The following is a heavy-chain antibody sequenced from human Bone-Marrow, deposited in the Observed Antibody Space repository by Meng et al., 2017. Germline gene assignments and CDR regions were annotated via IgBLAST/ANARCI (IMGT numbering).Heavy chain of an antibody. Sequence: VQPVQAGAEVKKPGASVKVSCKASGYTFTGYYMHWVRQAPGQGLEWMGRINPNSGGTNYAQKFQGRVTMTRDTSISTAYMELSRLRSDDTAVYYCARAYGSGSYLRAYYFDYWGQGTLVTVAS. V-gene: IGHV1-2*06. D-gene: IGHD3-10*01. CDR3: ARAYGSGSYLRAYYFDY. CDR2: INPNSGGT. CDR1: GYTFTGYY. J-gene: IGHJ4*02.